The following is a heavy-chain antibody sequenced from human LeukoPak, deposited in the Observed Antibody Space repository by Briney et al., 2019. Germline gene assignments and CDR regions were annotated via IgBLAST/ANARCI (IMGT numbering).Heavy chain of an antibody. D-gene: IGHD1-1*01. J-gene: IGHJ6*02. V-gene: IGHV3-74*01. CDR2: INNDGSTT. Sequence: GGSLRLSCAASGFTLSCYWMHWVRQAPGKGLVWVSDINNDGSTTAYADSVKGRFTISRDNAKSTLYLQMNSLRAEDTAVYYCARDWRNGMDVWGQGTTVTVSS. CDR3: ARDWRNGMDV. CDR1: GFTLSCYW.